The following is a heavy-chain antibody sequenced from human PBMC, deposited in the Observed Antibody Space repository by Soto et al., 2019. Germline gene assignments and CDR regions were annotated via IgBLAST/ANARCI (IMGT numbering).Heavy chain of an antibody. CDR2: IHSSGNT. D-gene: IGHD3-10*01. CDR3: ARARNYYGSGTSTVAFDY. CDR1: GGSISSGGYS. V-gene: IGHV4-39*07. Sequence: SETLSLTYAVSGGSISSGGYSWSWIRKPPGKGLEWIGEIHSSGNTDYNPSLKSRVTISLDTSKNQFSLKLSSVTAADTAVYYCARARNYYGSGTSTVAFDYWGQGTLVTVSS. J-gene: IGHJ4*02.